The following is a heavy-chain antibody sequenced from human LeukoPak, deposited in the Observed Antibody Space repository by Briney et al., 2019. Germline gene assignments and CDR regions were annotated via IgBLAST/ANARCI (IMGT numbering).Heavy chain of an antibody. D-gene: IGHD6-19*01. J-gene: IGHJ4*02. CDR3: ARYSSSGLEY. CDR2: IYYSGST. V-gene: IGHV4-59*01. CDR1: GGSITNYY. Sequence: SETLSLTCTVSGGSITNYYWSWIRQPPGKGLEWIGHIYYSGSTSYNPSLKSRVTISVDTSKNQFSLKLSSVTAADTAVYYCARYSSSGLEYWGQGTLVTVSS.